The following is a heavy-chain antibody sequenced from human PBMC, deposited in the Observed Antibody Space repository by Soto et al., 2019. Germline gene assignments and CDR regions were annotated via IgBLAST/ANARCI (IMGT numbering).Heavy chain of an antibody. V-gene: IGHV4-31*03. D-gene: IGHD2-2*01. CDR3: ARDAGGWYHLLSHWFDP. Sequence: QVQLQESGPGLVKPSQTLSLTCTVSGGSISSGGYYWSWIRQHPGKGLEWIGYIYYRGSAYYNPSLKCRVTISVDTFKNQFSLRLSSVTAADTAVYYWARDAGGWYHLLSHWFDPWGQGTLVTVSS. CDR1: GGSISSGGYY. J-gene: IGHJ5*02. CDR2: IYYRGSA.